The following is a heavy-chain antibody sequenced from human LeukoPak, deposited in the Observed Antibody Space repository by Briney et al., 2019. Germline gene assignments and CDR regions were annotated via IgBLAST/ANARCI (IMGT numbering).Heavy chain of an antibody. CDR3: ARGRLGIVGASSGY. Sequence: PGGSLRLSXAASGFTFSSYSMNWVRQAPGKGLEWVSSISSSSTYIYYADSVRGRFTLSRDNAKNSLYLQGNNLRAEDTAVYYCARGRLGIVGASSGYWGQGTLVTVSS. CDR2: ISSSSTYI. D-gene: IGHD1-26*01. V-gene: IGHV3-21*01. J-gene: IGHJ4*02. CDR1: GFTFSSYS.